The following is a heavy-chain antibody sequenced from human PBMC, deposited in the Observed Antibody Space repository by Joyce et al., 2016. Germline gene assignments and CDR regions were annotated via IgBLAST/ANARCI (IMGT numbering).Heavy chain of an antibody. CDR1: GFTSSSYS. J-gene: IGHJ4*02. Sequence: EVQLVESGGGLVKPGGSLRLSCAASGFTSSSYSMSWVRQAPGKGLEWVSSLSSSSSYIKYTDSVKGRFIISRDNAKNSLYLQMNSLRVEDTAVYYCARSSYTNGIFDYWGQGTLVTVSS. D-gene: IGHD2-8*01. CDR3: ARSSYTNGIFDY. CDR2: LSSSSSYI. V-gene: IGHV3-21*01.